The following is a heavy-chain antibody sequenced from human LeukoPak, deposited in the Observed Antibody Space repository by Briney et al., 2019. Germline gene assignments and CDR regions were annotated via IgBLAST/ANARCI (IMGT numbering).Heavy chain of an antibody. CDR1: VYTFTGYY. V-gene: IGHV1-2*06. CDR3: ARDGAQSLDY. J-gene: IGHJ4*02. Sequence: ASVKVSCRASVYTFTGYYMHWARQAPGQGLEWMGRVNPNSGGTNYAQKFQGRVTMTRDTSISTAYMELSRLRSDDTAVYYCARDGAQSLDYWGQGTLVTVSS. CDR2: VNPNSGGT.